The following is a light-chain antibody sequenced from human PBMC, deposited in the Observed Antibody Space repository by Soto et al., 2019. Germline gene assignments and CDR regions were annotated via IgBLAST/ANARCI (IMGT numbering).Light chain of an antibody. CDR2: DVS. CDR3: SSYTSSSTRGVV. J-gene: IGLJ2*01. CDR1: SSDVGGYNY. Sequence: QSVLTQPASVSGSPGQSITISCTGTSSDVGGYNYVSWYQQHPGKVPTLMIYDVSARPSGVSNRFSGSKSGNTASLTISGLQAEDEADYYCSSYTSSSTRGVVFGGGTKLTVL. V-gene: IGLV2-14*01.